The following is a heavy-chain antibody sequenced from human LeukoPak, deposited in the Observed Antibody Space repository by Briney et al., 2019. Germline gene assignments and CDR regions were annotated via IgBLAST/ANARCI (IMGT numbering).Heavy chain of an antibody. CDR1: GGSISSYF. CDR2: IYYSGST. Sequence: SETLSLTCTVSGGSISSYFWSWVRQPPGKGLEWIGYIYYSGSTNYNPSLKSRVTISVDTSKNQFSLKLASVTAADTAVYYCARDRWLGYWGQGTLVTVSS. CDR3: ARDRWLGY. V-gene: IGHV4-59*01. J-gene: IGHJ4*02. D-gene: IGHD5-12*01.